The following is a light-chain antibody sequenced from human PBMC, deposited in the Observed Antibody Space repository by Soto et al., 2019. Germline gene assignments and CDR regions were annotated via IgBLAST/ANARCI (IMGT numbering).Light chain of an antibody. J-gene: IGLJ1*01. CDR3: SSYTGSSTLAV. CDR1: SSDVGGYNY. V-gene: IGLV2-14*01. Sequence: QSALTQPASVSGSPGQSITISCTGTSSDVGGYNYVSWYQQHPGKAPKLMIYEVSNRPSGVSNRFSDSKSGNTASLTISGLQAEDEADYYCSSYTGSSTLAVFGTGTKLTVL. CDR2: EVS.